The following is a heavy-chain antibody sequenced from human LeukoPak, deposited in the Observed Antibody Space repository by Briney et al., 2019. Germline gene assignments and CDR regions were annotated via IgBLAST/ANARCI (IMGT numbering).Heavy chain of an antibody. D-gene: IGHD5-18*01. CDR1: GFTFSSYS. Sequence: GGSLRLSCAASGFTFSSYSMNWVRQAPGKGLEWVGFIRSKAYGGTTEYAASVKGRFSISRDDSKSIAYLQMNSLKTEDTAVYYCTGSYGYGPYVYWGQGTLVTVSS. CDR3: TGSYGYGPYVY. CDR2: IRSKAYGGTT. J-gene: IGHJ4*02. V-gene: IGHV3-49*04.